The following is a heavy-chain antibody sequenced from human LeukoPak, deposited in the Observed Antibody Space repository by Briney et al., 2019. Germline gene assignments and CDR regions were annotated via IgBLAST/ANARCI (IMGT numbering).Heavy chain of an antibody. D-gene: IGHD3-3*01. CDR3: ARQYYDFWSDPSPYWFDP. CDR2: IYYSGST. J-gene: IGHJ5*02. Sequence: SETLSLTCTVSGGSISSYYWSWIRQPPGKGLEWIGYIYYSGSTNYNPSLTSRVTISVDTSKNQFSLRLSSVTAADTAVNYCARQYYDFWSDPSPYWFDPWGQGTLVTVSS. CDR1: GGSISSYY. V-gene: IGHV4-59*01.